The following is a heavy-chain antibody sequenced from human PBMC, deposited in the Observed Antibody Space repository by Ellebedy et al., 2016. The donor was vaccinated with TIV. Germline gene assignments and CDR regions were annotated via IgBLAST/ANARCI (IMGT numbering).Heavy chain of an antibody. CDR1: VYSFSNYF. CDR3: ARLVPAGRNWFDP. J-gene: IGHJ5*02. D-gene: IGHD2-2*01. CDR2: IIPILGIA. V-gene: IGHV1-69*02. Sequence: AASVKVSCKASVYSFSNYFVHSVRPAPLQGLEWLGRIIPILGIANYAQKFQGRVTITRDTSASTAYMELSSLRSEDTAVYYCARLVPAGRNWFDPWGQGTLVTVSS.